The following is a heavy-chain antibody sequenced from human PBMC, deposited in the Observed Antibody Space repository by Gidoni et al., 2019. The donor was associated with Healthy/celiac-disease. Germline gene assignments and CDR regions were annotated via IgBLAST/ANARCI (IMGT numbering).Heavy chain of an antibody. Sequence: EVQLVESGGGLVKPGGPLRLPCAASGSTFSSYSMNWVRQAPGKGLEWVSSISSSSSYIYYADSVKGRFTISRDNAKNSLYLQMNSLRAEDTAVYYCARVYSSSWYSGDYWGQGTLVTVSS. CDR1: GSTFSSYS. D-gene: IGHD6-13*01. CDR3: ARVYSSSWYSGDY. CDR2: ISSSSSYI. V-gene: IGHV3-21*01. J-gene: IGHJ4*02.